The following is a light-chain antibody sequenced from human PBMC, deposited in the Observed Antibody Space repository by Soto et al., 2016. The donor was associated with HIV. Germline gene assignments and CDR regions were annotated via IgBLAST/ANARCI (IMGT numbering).Light chain of an antibody. J-gene: IGKJ2*01. Sequence: DIQTTQSPSTLSASVGDRVTITCRASQSISSWLAWFQQKPGKAPKLLIYKASSLESGVPSNFSGSGSGTEFTLTISSLQPDDFATYYCQQYESIPYTFGQGTKVEIK. V-gene: IGKV1-5*03. CDR3: QQYESIPYT. CDR2: KAS. CDR1: QSISSW.